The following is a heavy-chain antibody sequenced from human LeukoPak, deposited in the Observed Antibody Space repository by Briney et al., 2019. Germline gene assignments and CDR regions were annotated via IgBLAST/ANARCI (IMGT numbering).Heavy chain of an antibody. CDR2: ITSSGTHI. CDR3: ARDPYSGNYGNDYYYYMDV. V-gene: IGHV3-21*01. J-gene: IGHJ6*03. Sequence: PRGSLRLSCAASGFTFSSFNMNWVRQAPGKAMEWVPSITSSGTHIFYADSVRGRFTISRDNAKNSLYLQMDSLGPDDTAVYYCARDPYSGNYGNDYYYYMDVWGKGTTVTISS. CDR1: GFTFSSFN. D-gene: IGHD1-26*01.